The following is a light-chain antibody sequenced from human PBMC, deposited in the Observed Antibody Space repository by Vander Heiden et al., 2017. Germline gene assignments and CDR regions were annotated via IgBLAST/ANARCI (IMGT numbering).Light chain of an antibody. CDR3: QQYNSYPWT. V-gene: IGKV1-5*01. CDR2: DAS. J-gene: IGKJ1*01. Sequence: DIQMTQSPSPPSASVGDRVTITCRASQSISNWLAWYQQKPGKAPKLLIYDASSLEGGVPSRFSGSGSGTEFTLTISSLQPDDFATYYCQQYNSYPWTFGQGTKVEIK. CDR1: QSISNW.